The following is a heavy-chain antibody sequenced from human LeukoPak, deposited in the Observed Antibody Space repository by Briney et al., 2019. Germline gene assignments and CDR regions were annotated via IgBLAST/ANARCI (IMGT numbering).Heavy chain of an antibody. CDR2: IKPDGTTK. Sequence: GGSLRLSCAASGFPFSSCSMTWVRQAPGKGLEWVANIKPDGTTKFYVDSVKGRFTISRDNALNSLYLQMNSLRAEDTAIYYCARSIPYGTTWYGRSDYWGQGTLVTVSS. V-gene: IGHV3-7*03. J-gene: IGHJ4*02. CDR1: GFPFSSCS. D-gene: IGHD6-13*01. CDR3: ARSIPYGTTWYGRSDY.